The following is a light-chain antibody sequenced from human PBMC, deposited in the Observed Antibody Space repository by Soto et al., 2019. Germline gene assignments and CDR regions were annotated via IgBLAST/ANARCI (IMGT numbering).Light chain of an antibody. J-gene: IGKJ2*01. CDR2: DAS. V-gene: IGKV3-15*01. CDR1: QSVGGN. Sequence: EIVMTQSPATLYESPGERATLSCRASQSVGGNLAWYQQRPGRAPRLLIYDASTRATDIPARFSGSGSGTEFTLTISSLQSEDFALYYCQQYNNWPLYTFGQGTKLEIK. CDR3: QQYNNWPLYT.